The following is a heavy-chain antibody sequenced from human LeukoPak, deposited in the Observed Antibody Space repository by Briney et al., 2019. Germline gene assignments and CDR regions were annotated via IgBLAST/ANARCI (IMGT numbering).Heavy chain of an antibody. Sequence: SETLSLTCAVYGGSFSGYYWSWIRQPPGKGLEWIGEINHSGSTNYNPSLKSRVTISVDTSKNQFSLKLSSVTAADTAVYYCARRIIRRDGSDIYYFDYWGQGTLVTVSS. CDR1: GGSFSGYY. CDR2: INHSGST. D-gene: IGHD5-24*01. CDR3: ARRIIRRDGSDIYYFDY. J-gene: IGHJ4*02. V-gene: IGHV4-34*01.